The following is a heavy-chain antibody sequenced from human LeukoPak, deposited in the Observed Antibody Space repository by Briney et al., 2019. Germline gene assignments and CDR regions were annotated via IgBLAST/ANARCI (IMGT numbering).Heavy chain of an antibody. V-gene: IGHV4-34*01. Sequence: SETLSLTCTVYGGSFSGYYWSWIRQPPGKGLEWIGEINQSGSTNYNPSLKSRVTISVDTSKNQFSLKLSSVTAADTAVYYCARELLWFGEFDGVFDYWGQGTLVTVSS. CDR1: GGSFSGYY. CDR2: INQSGST. J-gene: IGHJ4*02. D-gene: IGHD3-10*01. CDR3: ARELLWFGEFDGVFDY.